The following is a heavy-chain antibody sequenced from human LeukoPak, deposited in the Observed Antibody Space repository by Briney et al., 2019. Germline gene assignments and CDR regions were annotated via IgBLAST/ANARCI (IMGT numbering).Heavy chain of an antibody. Sequence: QPGGSLRLSCAASGFTFSSYAMHWVRQAPGKGLEWVAVISYDGSNKYYADSVKGRFTISRDNSKNTLYLQMNSLRAEDTAVYYCARDSGLRFLEWPDYWGQGTLVTVSS. CDR2: ISYDGSNK. D-gene: IGHD3-3*01. V-gene: IGHV3-30-3*01. CDR1: GFTFSSYA. CDR3: ARDSGLRFLEWPDY. J-gene: IGHJ4*02.